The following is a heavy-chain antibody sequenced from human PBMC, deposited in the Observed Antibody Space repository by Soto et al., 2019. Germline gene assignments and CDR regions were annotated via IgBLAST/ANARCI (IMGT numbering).Heavy chain of an antibody. J-gene: IGHJ3*02. CDR1: GGSISSSSYY. Sequence: SETLSLTCTVSGGSISSSSYYWGWIRQPPGKGLEWIGSIYYSVSTYYNPSLKSRVTISVDTSKNQFSLKLSSVTAADTAVYYFSRRGSYYDSSGYYYDVYAFDIWGQGTMVTVSS. V-gene: IGHV4-39*01. D-gene: IGHD3-22*01. CDR3: SRRGSYYDSSGYYYDVYAFDI. CDR2: IYYSVST.